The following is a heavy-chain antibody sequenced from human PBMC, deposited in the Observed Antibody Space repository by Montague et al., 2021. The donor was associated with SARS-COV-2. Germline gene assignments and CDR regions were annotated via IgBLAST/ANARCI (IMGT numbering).Heavy chain of an antibody. J-gene: IGHJ4*02. CDR2: IYYSGST. Sequence: SETLSLTCTVSGGSISSSSYYWGWIRQPPGKGLEWIGSIYYSGSTYYNPSLKSRVTISVDTSKNQFSLKLSSVTAADTAVYYCARGGYSGYWDYWGQGTLVPVSS. CDR1: GGSISSSSYY. D-gene: IGHD5-12*01. CDR3: ARGGYSGYWDY. V-gene: IGHV4-39*07.